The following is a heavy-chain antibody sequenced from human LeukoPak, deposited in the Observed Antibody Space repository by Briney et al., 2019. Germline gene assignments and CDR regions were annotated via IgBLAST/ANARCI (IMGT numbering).Heavy chain of an antibody. CDR3: ARGSIAAARGFDY. V-gene: IGHV3-21*01. J-gene: IGHJ4*02. CDR1: GFTFSSYS. CDR2: ISSSSSYI. Sequence: GGSLRLSCAASGFTFSSYSMNWVRQAPGKGLEWVSSISSSSSYIYYADSVKGRFTISRDNAKNSLYLQMNSLRAEDTAVYYCARGSIAAARGFDYWGQGTLVTVSS. D-gene: IGHD6-13*01.